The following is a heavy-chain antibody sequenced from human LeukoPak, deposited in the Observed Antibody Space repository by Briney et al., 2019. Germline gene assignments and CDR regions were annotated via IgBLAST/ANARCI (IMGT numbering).Heavy chain of an antibody. D-gene: IGHD3-22*01. Sequence: ASVKVSCKASGYTFTSYYMHWVRQAPGQGLEWMGIINPSGGSTSYAQKFQGRVTMTRDTSTSTVYMELSSLRSEDTAVYYCAREAPYYYDSSGYYYVLEWGQGTLVTVSS. CDR3: AREAPYYYDSSGYYYVLE. CDR1: GYTFTSYY. CDR2: INPSGGST. V-gene: IGHV1-46*01. J-gene: IGHJ4*02.